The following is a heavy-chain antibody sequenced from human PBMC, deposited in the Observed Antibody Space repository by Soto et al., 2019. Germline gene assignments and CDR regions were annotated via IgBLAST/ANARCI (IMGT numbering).Heavy chain of an antibody. CDR3: ARDRYSSGWLDAFDI. CDR1: GGSISSSSYY. J-gene: IGHJ3*02. V-gene: IGHV4-39*02. Sequence: SETLSLTCTVSGGSISSSSYYWGWIRQPPGKGLEWIGSIYYSGSTYYNPSLKSRVTISVDTSKNQFSLKLSSVTAADTAVYYCARDRYSSGWLDAFDIWGQGTMVTVSS. CDR2: IYYSGST. D-gene: IGHD6-19*01.